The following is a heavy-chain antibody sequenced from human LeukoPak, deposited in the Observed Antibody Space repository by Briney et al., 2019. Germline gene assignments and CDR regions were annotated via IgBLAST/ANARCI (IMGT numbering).Heavy chain of an antibody. CDR1: GFTFSNFA. CDR2: MSSVT. D-gene: IGHD3-10*01. CDR3: AKAFFSGSGGNHKHFDS. J-gene: IGHJ4*02. Sequence: GGSLRLSCAASGFTFSNFAMSWVRQAPGKGLEWVSAMSSVTYYAGSVKGRFTISRDDSKSTLFLQMNSLRAEDTAVYYCAKAFFSGSGGNHKHFDSWGQGTLVTVSS. V-gene: IGHV3-23*01.